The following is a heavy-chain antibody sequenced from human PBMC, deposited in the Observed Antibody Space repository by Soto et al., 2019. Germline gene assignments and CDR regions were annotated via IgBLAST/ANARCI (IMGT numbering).Heavy chain of an antibody. J-gene: IGHJ4*02. CDR1: GESISRSSYY. CDR2: IYYSGRS. Sequence: SETLSLTCIVSGESISRSSYYWGWIRQPPGKGLEGIGSIYYSGRSYYNPSFKSRVTISIDTSKNQFSLKLSSVTDTDTAVYYCARQRTTVVTQAYFDHWGQGALVTVSS. V-gene: IGHV4-39*01. CDR3: ARQRTTVVTQAYFDH. D-gene: IGHD2-21*02.